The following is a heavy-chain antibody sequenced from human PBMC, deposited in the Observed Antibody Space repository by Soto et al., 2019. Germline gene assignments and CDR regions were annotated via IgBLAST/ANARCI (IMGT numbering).Heavy chain of an antibody. D-gene: IGHD6-19*01. J-gene: IGHJ4*02. CDR2: IYYSGST. Sequence: LSLTFTVSGGSISSYYWSWIRQPPGKGLEWIGYIYYSGSTNYNPSLKSRVTISVDTSKNQFSLKLSSVTAADTAVYYCARANGYSSGWLVDYWGQGTLVTVSS. CDR3: ARANGYSSGWLVDY. CDR1: GGSISSYY. V-gene: IGHV4-59*01.